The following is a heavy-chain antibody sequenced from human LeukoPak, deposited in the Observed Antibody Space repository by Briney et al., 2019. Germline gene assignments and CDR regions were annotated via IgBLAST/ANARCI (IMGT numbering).Heavy chain of an antibody. CDR2: ISSSSSYI. CDR1: GFTFSSYS. D-gene: IGHD3-3*01. Sequence: GGSLRLSCAASGFTFSSYSMNWVRQAPGKGLEWVSSISSSSSYIYYADSVKGRFTISRDNAKNSLYLQMNSLRAEDTAVYYCARDPSYDFWSGYYTDEPFAYGGQGPLATVPS. CDR3: ARDPSYDFWSGYYTDEPFAY. J-gene: IGHJ4*02. V-gene: IGHV3-21*01.